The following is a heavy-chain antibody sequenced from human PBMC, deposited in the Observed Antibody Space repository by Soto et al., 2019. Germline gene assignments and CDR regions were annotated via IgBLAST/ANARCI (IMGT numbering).Heavy chain of an antibody. V-gene: IGHV3-33*01. D-gene: IGHD3-22*01. CDR3: ARDSDYDSSDNSPLFDY. CDR2: IWYDGSNK. J-gene: IGHJ4*02. CDR1: GFTFSSYG. Sequence: GGSLRLSCAASGFTFSSYGMHWVRQAPGKGLEWVAVIWYDGSNKYYADSVKGRFTISRDNSKNTLYLQMNSLRAEDTAVYYCARDSDYDSSDNSPLFDYWGQGTLVTVSS.